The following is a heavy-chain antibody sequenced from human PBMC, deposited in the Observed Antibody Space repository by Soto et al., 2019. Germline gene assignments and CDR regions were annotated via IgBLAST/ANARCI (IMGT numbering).Heavy chain of an antibody. J-gene: IGHJ6*02. CDR1: GGTFSSFA. V-gene: IGHV1-69*12. Sequence: QVLLVQSGAEVKKPGSSVRVSCKTSGGTFSSFAISWVRLAPGQGLEWMGVIVPRFAAPTYAQKFQGRVSITADESTRTAYMELSRLRSDDTAVYYCARDRVMRGNAYYYGMDVWGQGTTVTVSS. CDR3: ARDRVMRGNAYYYGMDV. CDR2: IVPRFAAP. D-gene: IGHD2-21*01.